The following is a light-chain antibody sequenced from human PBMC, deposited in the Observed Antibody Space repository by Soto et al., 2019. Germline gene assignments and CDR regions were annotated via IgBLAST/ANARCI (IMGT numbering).Light chain of an antibody. CDR3: QPYYTYPWT. CDR2: DAS. Sequence: DIQMTQSPSSVSASVGDRVTITRRASQGISSWLAWYQQKPGKAPKLLIYDASSLESGVTSRFSGSGSGTEFTLTISSLQPDDFATYYCQPYYTYPWTVGQVTKVEIK. CDR1: QGISSW. V-gene: IGKV1-5*01. J-gene: IGKJ1*01.